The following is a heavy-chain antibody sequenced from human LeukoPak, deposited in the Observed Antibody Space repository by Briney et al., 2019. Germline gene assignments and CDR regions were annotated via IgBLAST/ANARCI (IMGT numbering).Heavy chain of an antibody. D-gene: IGHD3-3*02. V-gene: IGHV3-23*01. CDR3: AKANGAIFGVAGYFDY. CDR2: ISGSGTNT. J-gene: IGHJ4*02. Sequence: GGSLRLSCAASGFSFSSYSMKWVRQAPGKGLEWVSAISGSGTNTYYADSVKGRFTISRDNSKNTLDLQMNSLRAEDTAVYYCAKANGAIFGVAGYFDYWGQGTLVTVSS. CDR1: GFSFSSYS.